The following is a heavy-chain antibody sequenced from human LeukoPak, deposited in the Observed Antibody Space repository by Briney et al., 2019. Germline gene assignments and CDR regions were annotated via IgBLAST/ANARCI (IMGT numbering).Heavy chain of an antibody. Sequence: GGSLRLSCAASGFTFSSYWMSWVRQAPGKGLEWVANIKQDGSEKYYVDSVKGRFTISRDTAKNSLYLQMNSLRAEDTAVYYCARVLLSNYDFWSGYYGSFDYWGQGTLVTVSS. D-gene: IGHD3-3*01. CDR1: GFTFSSYW. J-gene: IGHJ4*02. CDR2: IKQDGSEK. CDR3: ARVLLSNYDFWSGYYGSFDY. V-gene: IGHV3-7*01.